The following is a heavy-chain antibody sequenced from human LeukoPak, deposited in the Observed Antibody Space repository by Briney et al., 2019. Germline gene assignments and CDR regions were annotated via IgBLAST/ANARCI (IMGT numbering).Heavy chain of an antibody. CDR2: INHSGST. J-gene: IGHJ4*02. CDR3: ARGHTQYYYDSSLINYFDY. V-gene: IGHV4-39*07. D-gene: IGHD3-22*01. CDR1: GGSISSSSYY. Sequence: SETLSLTCTVSGGSISSSSYYWGWIRQPPGKGLEWIGEINHSGSTNYNPSLKSRVTISVDTSKNQFSLKLSSVTAADTAVYYCARGHTQYYYDSSLINYFDYWGQGTLVTVSS.